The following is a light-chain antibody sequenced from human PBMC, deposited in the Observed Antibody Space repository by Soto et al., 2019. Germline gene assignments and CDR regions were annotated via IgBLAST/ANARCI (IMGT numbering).Light chain of an antibody. CDR1: QSVRSSY. V-gene: IGKV3D-20*02. CDR3: LQRSDWRT. Sequence: EIVLTQSPGTLSLSPGERATLSCRASQSVRSSYLAWYQQKPGQAPRLLIYGASSRATGIPDRFSGSGSGTDFILTISRLEPEDFAVYYCLQRSDWRTFGRGTKVEIK. CDR2: GAS. J-gene: IGKJ1*01.